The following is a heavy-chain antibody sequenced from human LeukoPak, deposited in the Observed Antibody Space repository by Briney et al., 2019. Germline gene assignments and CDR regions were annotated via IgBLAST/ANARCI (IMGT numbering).Heavy chain of an antibody. J-gene: IGHJ4*02. V-gene: IGHV1-2*02. CDR3: ARDGGSSWYEAPLYYFDY. CDR2: INPNSGGT. CDR1: GYTFTGYY. D-gene: IGHD6-13*01. Sequence: ASVKVSCKASGYTFTGYYMHWVRQAPGQGLEWMGWINPNSGGTNYAQKFQGRVTMTRDTSISTAYMELSRLRSDDTAVYYCARDGGSSWYEAPLYYFDYWGQGTLVTVS.